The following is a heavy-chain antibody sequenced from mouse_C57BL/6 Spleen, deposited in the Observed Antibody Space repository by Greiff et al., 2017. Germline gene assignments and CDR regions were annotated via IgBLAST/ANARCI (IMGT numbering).Heavy chain of an antibody. CDR2: IDPNSGGT. V-gene: IGHV1-72*01. CDR1: GYTFTSYW. CDR3: ARETYYSNYYLAY. D-gene: IGHD2-5*01. Sequence: QVQLQQPGAELVKPGASVKLSCKASGYTFTSYWMHWVKQRPGRGLEWIGRIDPNSGGTKYNEKFTSKATLTVDKPSSTAYMKLSSLTSEDSAFYYCARETYYSNYYLAYWGQGTLVTVSA. J-gene: IGHJ3*01.